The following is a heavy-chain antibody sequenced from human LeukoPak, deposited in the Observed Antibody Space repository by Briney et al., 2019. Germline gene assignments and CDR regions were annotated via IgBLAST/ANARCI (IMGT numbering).Heavy chain of an antibody. CDR1: GFTFSSYE. J-gene: IGHJ6*03. D-gene: IGHD3-10*01. CDR3: ARVYYGSGSLYYMDV. Sequence: PGGSLRLSCAASGFTFSSYEMNWVRQAPGKGLEWVSYISSSGSTIYYADSVKGRFTISRDNAKNSLYLQMNSLRAEDTAVYYCARVYYGSGSLYYMDVWGKGTTVTISS. CDR2: ISSSGSTI. V-gene: IGHV3-48*03.